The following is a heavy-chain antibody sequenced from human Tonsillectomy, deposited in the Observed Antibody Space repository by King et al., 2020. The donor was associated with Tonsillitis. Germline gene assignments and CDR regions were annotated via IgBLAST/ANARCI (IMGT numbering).Heavy chain of an antibody. D-gene: IGHD2-2*01. CDR1: GGSISSGGYY. CDR3: TRVPNCSSTSCYFAGAFDI. V-gene: IGHV4-31*03. CDR2: IYYSGST. J-gene: IGHJ3*02. Sequence: QLQESGPGLVKPSQTLSLTCTVSGGSISSGGYYWSWFRQHPGKGLEWIGYIYYSGSTYYNPSLHSRVTISVATSKNQFSLKLSSVTAADTAIYYCTRVPNCSSTSCYFAGAFDIWGQGTMVTVSS.